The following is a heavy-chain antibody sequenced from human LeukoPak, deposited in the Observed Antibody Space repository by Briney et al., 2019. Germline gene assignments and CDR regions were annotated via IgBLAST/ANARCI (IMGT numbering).Heavy chain of an antibody. Sequence: SVKVSCKASGGTFSSYAISWVRQASGQGLEWMGRIIPIFGIANYAQKFQGRVTITADESTSTAYMELSSLRSEDTAVYYCARSQLWFGELFYYFDYWGQGTLVTVSS. CDR1: GGTFSSYA. CDR3: ARSQLWFGELFYYFDY. J-gene: IGHJ4*02. D-gene: IGHD3-10*01. CDR2: IIPIFGIA. V-gene: IGHV1-69*13.